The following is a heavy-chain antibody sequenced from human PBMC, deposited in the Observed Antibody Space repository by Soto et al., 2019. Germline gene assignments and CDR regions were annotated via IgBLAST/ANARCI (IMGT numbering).Heavy chain of an antibody. CDR1: GGSVSNYY. V-gene: IGHV4-59*08. D-gene: IGHD4-4*01. CDR3: ARHYSTWDYFDY. J-gene: IGHJ4*02. Sequence: QVQLQESGPGLVKPSETLSLTCTVSGGSVSNYYWCWIRQPPGKGLEWIAYIYNNGATYYNPALTSRVTISTDTSKNQITLRQSSVTAADTAVYYCARHYSTWDYFDYWGQGTLVTVSS. CDR2: IYNNGAT.